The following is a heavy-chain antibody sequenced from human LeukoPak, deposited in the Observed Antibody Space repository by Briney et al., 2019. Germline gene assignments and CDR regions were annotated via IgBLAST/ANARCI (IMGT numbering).Heavy chain of an antibody. CDR3: ARGYTMANYFDY. CDR2: INHSGST. CDR1: GGSFSGYY. J-gene: IGHJ4*02. V-gene: IGHV4-34*01. Sequence: SETLSLTCAVYGGSFSGYYWSWIRRPPGKGLEWIGEINHSGSTNYNPSLKSRVTISVDTSKNQFSLKLSSVTAADTAVYYCARGYTMANYFDYWGQGTLVTVSS. D-gene: IGHD3-10*01.